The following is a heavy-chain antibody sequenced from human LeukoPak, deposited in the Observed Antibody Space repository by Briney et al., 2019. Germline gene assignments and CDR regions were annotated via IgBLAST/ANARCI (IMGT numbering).Heavy chain of an antibody. J-gene: IGHJ4*02. CDR3: ARDISDCSSTSCSRLHFDY. Sequence: GASVKVSCKASGYTFTGYYMHWVRQAPGQGLEWMGWINPNSGGTNYAQKFQGRVTMTRDTSISTAYVELSRLRSDDTAVYYCARDISDCSSTSCSRLHFDYWGQGTLVTVSS. V-gene: IGHV1-2*02. CDR2: INPNSGGT. D-gene: IGHD2-2*01. CDR1: GYTFTGYY.